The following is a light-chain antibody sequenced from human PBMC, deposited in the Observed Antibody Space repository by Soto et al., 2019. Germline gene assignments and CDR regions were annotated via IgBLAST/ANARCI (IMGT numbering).Light chain of an antibody. J-gene: IGKJ2*01. Sequence: DIQMTQSPSTLTASVGDRVTITCRASETINSWLAWYQQKPGRAPKLLTYEASTLETGVPSRFSGSGSGTEFALTINGLPPDDFASYYCRPYTHWYSFGQGTKLEI. CDR2: EAS. CDR1: ETINSW. V-gene: IGKV1-5*03. CDR3: RPYTHWYS.